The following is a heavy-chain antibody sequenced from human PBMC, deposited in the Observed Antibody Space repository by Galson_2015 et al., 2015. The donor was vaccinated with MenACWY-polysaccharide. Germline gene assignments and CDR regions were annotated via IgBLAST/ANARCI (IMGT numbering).Heavy chain of an antibody. CDR2: INTGNGNT. J-gene: IGHJ4*02. D-gene: IGHD2-15*01. Sequence: GWINTGNGNTKYSQKFQGRVTITRDTSATTVYMDLGSLRSEDTAVYYCARDLPLGVCSGGSCYGRGFEYWGQGTLVTVSS. V-gene: IGHV1-3*04. CDR3: ARDLPLGVCSGGSCYGRGFEY.